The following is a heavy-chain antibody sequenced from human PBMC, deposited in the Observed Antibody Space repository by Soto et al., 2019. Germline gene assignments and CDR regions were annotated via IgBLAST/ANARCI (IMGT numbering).Heavy chain of an antibody. J-gene: IGHJ5*02. CDR1: GYFIGAGGYY. Sequence: SETLSLTCFVSGYFIGAGGYYWSWIRHHPWKGLEWIGSFYSSGSIIYNPSLRSRVSISGDMSTNQFSMSLTSVTAADTARYYCARMYSSGSGWFHPWGQGXLVTVYS. CDR3: ARMYSSGSGWFHP. D-gene: IGHD6-19*01. CDR2: FYSSGSI. V-gene: IGHV4-31*02.